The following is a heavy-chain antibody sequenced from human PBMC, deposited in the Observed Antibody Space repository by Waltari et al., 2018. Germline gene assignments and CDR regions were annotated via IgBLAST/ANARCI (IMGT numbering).Heavy chain of an antibody. CDR3: ARVDSSGEPSFDY. Sequence: QVQLQESGPGLVKPSETLSLTCTVSGGSISSYYWSWIRQPPGKGLEWIGYIYYSGSTNYNPSLKSRVTIAVETSKNQFSLKLSSVTAADTAVYYCARVDSSGEPSFDYWGQGTLVTVSS. CDR2: IYYSGST. V-gene: IGHV4-59*01. D-gene: IGHD3-22*01. J-gene: IGHJ4*02. CDR1: GGSISSYY.